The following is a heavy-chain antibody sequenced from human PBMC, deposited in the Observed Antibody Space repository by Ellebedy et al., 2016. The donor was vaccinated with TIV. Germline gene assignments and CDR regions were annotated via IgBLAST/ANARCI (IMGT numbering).Heavy chain of an antibody. CDR1: GFSFSTSV. CDR3: AVSRWAAAGLYYFDF. Sequence: GESLKISCAASGFSFSTSVMHWVRRAPGKGQELVEWVAGISNNGVAQHYPESVKGRFTVSRDNSKNTLYMQMNSLRVEDTAVYYCAVSRWAAAGLYYFDFWGQGTLVTVSS. CDR2: ISNNGVAQ. J-gene: IGHJ4*02. V-gene: IGHV3-30*03. D-gene: IGHD6-13*01.